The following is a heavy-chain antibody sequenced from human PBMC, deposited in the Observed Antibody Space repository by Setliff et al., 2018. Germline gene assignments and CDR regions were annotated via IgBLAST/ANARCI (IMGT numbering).Heavy chain of an antibody. CDR2: IYNIGET. CDR1: GLTVSNDF. D-gene: IGHD3-10*01. Sequence: LRLSCVVSGLTVSNDFMGWVRQAPGKGLEWVSVIYNIGETRYADSVKGRFTISRGKSKNTLYLHLSSLRVEDTATYYCARDRGGTNPWFDFWGQGTQVTVSS. CDR3: ARDRGGTNPWFDF. J-gene: IGHJ5*01. V-gene: IGHV3-53*01.